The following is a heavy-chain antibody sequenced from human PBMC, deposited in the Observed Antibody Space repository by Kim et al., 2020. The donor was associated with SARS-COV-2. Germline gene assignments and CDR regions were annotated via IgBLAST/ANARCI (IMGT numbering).Heavy chain of an antibody. CDR3: ARVVTANTYYDFWSGTGVADY. Sequence: ASVKVSCKASGYTFTSYGISWVRQAPGQGLEWMGWISAYNGNTNYAQKLQGRVTMTTDTSTSTAYMELRSLRSDDTAVYYCARVVTANTYYDFWSGTGVADYWGQGTLVTVSS. D-gene: IGHD3-3*01. CDR1: GYTFTSYG. J-gene: IGHJ4*02. CDR2: ISAYNGNT. V-gene: IGHV1-18*01.